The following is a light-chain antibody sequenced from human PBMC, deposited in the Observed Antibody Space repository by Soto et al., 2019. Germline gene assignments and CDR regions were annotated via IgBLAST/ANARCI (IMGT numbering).Light chain of an antibody. J-gene: IGKJ3*01. CDR2: AAS. Sequence: EIVLTQSPGTLSLSPGERATLSCRASQSVSVNSLAWYQQKGGQAPRPLIYAASTRATGVPDRFSGTGSGTDFALTSSRLETDDSSVYYCQQYGGSPFTFGPGTKVDIK. V-gene: IGKV3-20*01. CDR1: QSVSVNS. CDR3: QQYGGSPFT.